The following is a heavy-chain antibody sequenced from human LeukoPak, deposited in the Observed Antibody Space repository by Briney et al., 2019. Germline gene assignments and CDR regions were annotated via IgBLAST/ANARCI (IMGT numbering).Heavy chain of an antibody. Sequence: ASVTVSCKSSGYTFTNYDINWVRPATGQGLEWMGWMNPNSGNTGYAQKFQGRVSITRNTSTSTAYMELSSLRSEDTAVYYCARTRQYDCWSGSPYYMDVWGKGTTGTVSS. CDR3: ARTRQYDCWSGSPYYMDV. V-gene: IGHV1-8*03. D-gene: IGHD3-3*01. J-gene: IGHJ6*03. CDR1: GYTFTNYD. CDR2: MNPNSGNT.